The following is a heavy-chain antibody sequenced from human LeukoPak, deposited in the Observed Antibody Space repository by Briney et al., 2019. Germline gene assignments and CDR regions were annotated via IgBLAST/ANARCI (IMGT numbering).Heavy chain of an antibody. CDR3: ARESTTGHEDGGFDP. D-gene: IGHD1-1*01. V-gene: IGHV3-30-3*01. J-gene: IGHJ5*02. CDR1: GFTFSSYA. Sequence: PGGSLRLSCAASGFTFSSYAMHWVRQAPGKGLEWVAVISYDGSNKYYADSVKGRFTISRDNSKNTLYLQMNSLRAEDTAVYYCARESTTGHEDGGFDPWGQGTLVTVSS. CDR2: ISYDGSNK.